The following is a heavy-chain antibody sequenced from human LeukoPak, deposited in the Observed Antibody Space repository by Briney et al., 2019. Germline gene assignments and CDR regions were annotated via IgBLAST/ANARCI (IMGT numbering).Heavy chain of an antibody. CDR3: ARGDIVVVPAAPYFDY. CDR2: IYYSGST. D-gene: IGHD2-2*01. CDR1: GGSISSGDYY. V-gene: IGHV4-30-4*01. J-gene: IGHJ4*02. Sequence: PSETLSLTCTVSGGSISSGDYYWSWIRQPPGKGLEWIGYIYYSGSTYYNPSLKSRVTISVDTSKNQFSLKLSSVTAADTAVYYCARGDIVVVPAAPYFDYWGQGTLSPSPQ.